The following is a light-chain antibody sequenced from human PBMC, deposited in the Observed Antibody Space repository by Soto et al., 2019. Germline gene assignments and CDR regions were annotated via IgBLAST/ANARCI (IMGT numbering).Light chain of an antibody. Sequence: QSVLTQPASVSGSPGQSITISCTGTSSDVGNYNLVSWYQHHPGKAPKLMIYEGSKRPSGVSNRFSGSRSGNTASLTISGLQAEDEADYYCCSYAGSSTFVVFGGGTKLTVL. V-gene: IGLV2-23*03. CDR1: SSDVGNYNL. CDR2: EGS. J-gene: IGLJ2*01. CDR3: CSYAGSSTFVV.